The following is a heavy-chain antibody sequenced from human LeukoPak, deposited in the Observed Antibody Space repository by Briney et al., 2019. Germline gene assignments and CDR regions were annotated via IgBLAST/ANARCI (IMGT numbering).Heavy chain of an antibody. CDR3: ARDMEGLVVVPAAIDY. D-gene: IGHD2-2*01. V-gene: IGHV1-2*02. CDR2: ISPNSGGT. J-gene: IGHJ4*02. Sequence: GASVKVSCKAFGYTFTGYYMHWVRQAPGQGLEWMGWISPNSGGTNYAQKFQGRVTMTRDTSISTAYMELSRLRSDDTAVYYCARDMEGLVVVPAAIDYWGQGTLVTVSS. CDR1: GYTFTGYY.